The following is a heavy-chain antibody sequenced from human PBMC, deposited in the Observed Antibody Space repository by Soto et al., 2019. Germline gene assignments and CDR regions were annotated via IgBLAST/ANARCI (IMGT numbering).Heavy chain of an antibody. CDR3: AHRRTGVSQWYYGDFYD. Sequence: SGPTLVNPTQTLTLTCTFSGFSLSTSGVGVGWIRQPPGKALEWLVFIYWDDDKRYSPSLRSRLAITKDTSKNQVVLTMTNVDPMDTATYFCAHRRTGVSQWYYGDFYDWGQGTLVTVAS. CDR1: GFSLSTSGVG. D-gene: IGHD6-19*01. J-gene: IGHJ4*02. CDR2: IYWDDDK. V-gene: IGHV2-5*02.